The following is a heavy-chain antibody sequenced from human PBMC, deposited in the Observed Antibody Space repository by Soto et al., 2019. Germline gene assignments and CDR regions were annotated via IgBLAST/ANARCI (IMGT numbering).Heavy chain of an antibody. CDR1: GFTFDDYA. CDR3: AKGWSEVPAAMPAY. D-gene: IGHD2-2*01. CDR2: ISWNSGRI. V-gene: IGHV3-9*01. J-gene: IGHJ4*02. Sequence: GGSLRLSCAASGFTFDDYAMHWVRQAPGKGLEWVSGISWNSGRIGYADSVKGRFTISRDNAKNSLYLQMNSLRAEDTALYYCAKGWSEVPAAMPAYWGQGTLVTVSS.